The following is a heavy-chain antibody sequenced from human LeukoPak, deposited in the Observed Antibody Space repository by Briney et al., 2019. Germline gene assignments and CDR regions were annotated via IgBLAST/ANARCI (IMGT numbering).Heavy chain of an antibody. D-gene: IGHD3-10*01. Sequence: SETLSLTCTVSGGSISSYYWSWIRQPAGKGLEWIGRIYTSGSTNYNPSLKSRVTMSVDTSKNQFSLKLSSVTAADTAVYYCARGRGTMVRGVPRRGMDVWGKGTTVTVSS. V-gene: IGHV4-4*07. CDR1: GGSISSYY. CDR3: ARGRGTMVRGVPRRGMDV. CDR2: IYTSGST. J-gene: IGHJ6*04.